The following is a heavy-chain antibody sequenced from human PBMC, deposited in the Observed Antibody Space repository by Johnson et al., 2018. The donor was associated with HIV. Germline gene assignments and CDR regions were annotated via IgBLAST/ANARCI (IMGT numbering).Heavy chain of an antibody. V-gene: IGHV3-33*01. J-gene: IGHJ3*02. CDR2: IWYDGSNK. CDR1: GFTFSRYG. CDR3: ARGHSDLVTASDI. D-gene: IGHD2-21*02. Sequence: QVQLVESGGGVVQPGRSLRLSCAASGFTFSRYGMHWVRQAPGKGLEWVAVIWYDGSNKYYADSVKGRFTISRDNARNSLYLQMNSLRAEDTALYFCARGHSDLVTASDIWGHGTMVTVSS.